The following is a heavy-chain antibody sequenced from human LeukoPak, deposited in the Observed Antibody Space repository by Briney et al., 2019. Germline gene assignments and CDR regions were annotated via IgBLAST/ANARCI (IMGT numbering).Heavy chain of an antibody. CDR2: ISYDGSNK. J-gene: IGHJ6*02. Sequence: GGSLRLSCAASGFTFSSYAMRWVRQAPGKGLEWVAVISYDGSNKYYADSVKGRFTISRDNSKNTLYLQMNSLRAEDTAVYYCARGRTYGMDVWGQGTTVTVSS. V-gene: IGHV3-30-3*01. CDR3: ARGRTYGMDV. CDR1: GFTFSSYA.